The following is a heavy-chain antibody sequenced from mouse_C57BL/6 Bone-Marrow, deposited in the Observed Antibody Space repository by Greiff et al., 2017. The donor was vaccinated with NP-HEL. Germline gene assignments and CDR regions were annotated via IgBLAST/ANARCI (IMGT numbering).Heavy chain of an antibody. D-gene: IGHD1-1*01. V-gene: IGHV5-4*01. Sequence: EVQLVESGGGLVKPGGSLKLSCAASGFTFSSYAMSWVRQTPEKRLEWVATISDGGSSTYYPDNVKGRFTISRDTAKDNLYLQMSHLKSEDTAMYYCARTTVVAYYAMDYWGQGTSVTVSS. CDR1: GFTFSSYA. CDR3: ARTTVVAYYAMDY. CDR2: ISDGGSST. J-gene: IGHJ4*01.